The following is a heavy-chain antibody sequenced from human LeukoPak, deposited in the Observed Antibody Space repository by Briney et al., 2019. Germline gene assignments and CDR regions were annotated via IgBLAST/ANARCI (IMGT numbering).Heavy chain of an antibody. J-gene: IGHJ3*02. CDR1: GASISSYY. CDR3: ARDYAFDI. V-gene: IGHV4-59*01. CDR2: IYYSGGT. Sequence: PSETLSLTCTVSGASISSYYWSWIRQPPGKGLEWLGYIYYSGGTNYNPSLKSRVTISIDTSKNQFSLKLSSVTAADTAVYYCARDYAFDIWGQGTMVTVSS.